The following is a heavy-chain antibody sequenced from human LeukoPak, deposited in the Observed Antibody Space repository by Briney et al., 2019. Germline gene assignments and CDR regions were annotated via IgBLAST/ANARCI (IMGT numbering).Heavy chain of an antibody. CDR2: IYYSGST. CDR1: GVSISSYY. Sequence: PSETLCLTCTVSGVSISSYYWSGIRPPPGQGLEWIEYIYYSGSTNYNTSLKSRVPISVDTSKNQFSLKLSSVTAADTAVYYCARVSYGLDRRGQGTLVTVSS. D-gene: IGHD5-18*01. CDR3: ARVSYGLDR. V-gene: IGHV4-59*01. J-gene: IGHJ5*02.